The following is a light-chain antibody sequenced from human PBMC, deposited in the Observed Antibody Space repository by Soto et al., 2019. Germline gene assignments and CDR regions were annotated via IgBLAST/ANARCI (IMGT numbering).Light chain of an antibody. J-gene: IGKJ2*01. CDR3: MQGTHWPSGYT. CDR1: QSLVYSDGNTY. Sequence: DVVMTQSPLSLPVTLGQPASISCRSSQSLVYSDGNTYLNWFQQRPGQSPRRLIYKVSNRDSGVPDRFSGRGSGTDFTLKISRVEAEDVGVYYCMQGTHWPSGYTFGQGTKLEIK. CDR2: KVS. V-gene: IGKV2-30*01.